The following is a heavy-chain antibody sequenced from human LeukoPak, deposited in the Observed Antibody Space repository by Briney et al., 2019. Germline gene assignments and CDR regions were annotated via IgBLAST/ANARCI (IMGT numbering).Heavy chain of an antibody. CDR3: ARDFRAAMVSDWFDP. CDR1: GYTFTRYY. V-gene: IGHV1-2*02. Sequence: ASVKVSCKASGYTFTRYYMHWVRQAPGQGLEWMGWINPNSGGTNYAQKFQGRVTMTRETSISTAYMDLSRLRSDNTAVYYCARDFRAAMVSDWFDPWGQGTLVTVSS. D-gene: IGHD5-18*01. CDR2: INPNSGGT. J-gene: IGHJ5*02.